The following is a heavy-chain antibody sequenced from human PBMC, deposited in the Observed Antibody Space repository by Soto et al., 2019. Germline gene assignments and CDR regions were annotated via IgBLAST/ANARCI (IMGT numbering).Heavy chain of an antibody. Sequence: LRLSCAASGFTFSDYWMNWVRQAPGEGLVWVARIKSDGSTATHSDSVKGRFTVSRDNAKHTVYLQMNSLRAEDTAVYYCARERGRGWYDPWGQGALVTVSS. CDR2: IKSDGSTA. CDR1: GFTFSDYW. V-gene: IGHV3-74*01. D-gene: IGHD1-26*01. CDR3: ARERGRGWYDP. J-gene: IGHJ5*02.